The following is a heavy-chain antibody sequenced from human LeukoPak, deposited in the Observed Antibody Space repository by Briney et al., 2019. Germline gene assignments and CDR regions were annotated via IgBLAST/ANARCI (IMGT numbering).Heavy chain of an antibody. CDR3: ARDNLAEDTAMVLGPYGMDV. Sequence: ASVKVSCKASGGTFSSYAISWVRQAPGQGVEWMGRIIPILGIANYAQKFQGRVTITADKSTSTAYMELSSLRSEDTAVYYCARDNLAEDTAMVLGPYGMDVWGQGTTVTVSS. D-gene: IGHD5-18*01. J-gene: IGHJ6*02. CDR1: GGTFSSYA. V-gene: IGHV1-69*04. CDR2: IIPILGIA.